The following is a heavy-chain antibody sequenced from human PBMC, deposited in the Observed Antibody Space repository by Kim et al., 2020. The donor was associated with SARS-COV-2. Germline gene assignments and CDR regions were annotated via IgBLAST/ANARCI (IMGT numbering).Heavy chain of an antibody. D-gene: IGHD1-26*01. CDR3: ARVVGAKYDY. V-gene: IGHV4-38-2*02. CDR1: GYSISSGYY. Sequence: SETMSLTCTVSGYSISSGYYWGWIRQPPGKGLEWIGSIYHSGSTDYNPSLKSRVSISVDTSKNQFSLKLSSVTAADTAVYYCARVVGAKYDYWGQGTLVTVSS. J-gene: IGHJ4*02. CDR2: IYHSGST.